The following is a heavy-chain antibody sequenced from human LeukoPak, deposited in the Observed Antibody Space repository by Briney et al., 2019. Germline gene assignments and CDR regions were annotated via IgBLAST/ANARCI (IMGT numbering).Heavy chain of an antibody. Sequence: ASVNVSCKASGYTLTGYYMHWVRQAPGQGLEWMGWINPNSGDTNYAQEFQGRVTLTRDTSISTAYMELSRLRFDDTAVYYCARAKYYYDRRAFDIWGQGTMVTVSS. V-gene: IGHV1-2*02. CDR1: GYTLTGYY. CDR3: ARAKYYYDRRAFDI. CDR2: INPNSGDT. D-gene: IGHD3-22*01. J-gene: IGHJ3*02.